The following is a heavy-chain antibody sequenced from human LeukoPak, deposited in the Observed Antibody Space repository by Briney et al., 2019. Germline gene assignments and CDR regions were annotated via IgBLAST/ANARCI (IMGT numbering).Heavy chain of an antibody. CDR2: IYYSGST. J-gene: IGHJ5*02. CDR1: GGSISSSSYY. CDR3: ATSGQLLDNWFDP. D-gene: IGHD2-2*01. V-gene: IGHV4-39*01. Sequence: SETLSLTCTVSGGSISSSSYYWGWIRQPPGKGLEWIGSIYYSGSTYHNPSLKSRLTISVDTSKNQFSLKLSSVTAADTAVYYCATSGQLLDNWFDPWGQGTLVTVSS.